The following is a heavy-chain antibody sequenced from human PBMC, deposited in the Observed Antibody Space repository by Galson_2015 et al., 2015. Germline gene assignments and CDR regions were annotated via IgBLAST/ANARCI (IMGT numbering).Heavy chain of an antibody. V-gene: IGHV3-7*01. CDR2: IKQDGSEK. CDR1: GFTFSSYW. D-gene: IGHD6-19*01. Sequence: SLRLSCAVSGFTFSSYWMSWVRQAPGKGLEWVANIKQDGSEKYYVDSVKGRFTISRDNAKNSLYPQMNSLRAEDTAVYYCARVGWSRIFDYWGQGTLVTVSS. CDR3: ARVGWSRIFDY. J-gene: IGHJ4*02.